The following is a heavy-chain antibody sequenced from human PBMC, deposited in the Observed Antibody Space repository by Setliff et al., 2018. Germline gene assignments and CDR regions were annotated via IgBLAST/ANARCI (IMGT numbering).Heavy chain of an antibody. Sequence: GSLRLSCAASGFTFSNAWMSWVRQAPGKGLEWVSAISGSGGNTYYADSVKGRFTISRDNSNNTLYLQMNSLRADDTATYYCAKDDQIRGHNLDYWGQGTLVTVSS. CDR1: GFTFSNAW. J-gene: IGHJ4*02. CDR3: AKDDQIRGHNLDY. CDR2: ISGSGGNT. D-gene: IGHD3-10*01. V-gene: IGHV3-23*01.